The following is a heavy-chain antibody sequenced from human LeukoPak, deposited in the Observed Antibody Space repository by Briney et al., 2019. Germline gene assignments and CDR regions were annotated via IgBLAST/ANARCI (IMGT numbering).Heavy chain of an antibody. J-gene: IGHJ5*02. CDR2: INPSGGST. CDR3: ARAAEACSSTSCYGNWLDP. Sequence: GASVKVSCKASGYTFTGYYMHWVRQAPGQGLEWMGIINPSGGSTSYAQKFQGRVTMTRDTSTSTVYMELSSLRSEDTAVYYCARAAEACSSTSCYGNWLDPWGQGTLVTVSS. V-gene: IGHV1-46*01. CDR1: GYTFTGYY. D-gene: IGHD2-2*01.